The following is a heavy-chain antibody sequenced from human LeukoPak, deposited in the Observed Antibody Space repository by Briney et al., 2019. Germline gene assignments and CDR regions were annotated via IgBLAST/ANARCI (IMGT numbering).Heavy chain of an antibody. D-gene: IGHD6-6*01. CDR3: ATTEESGTIAARLDY. V-gene: IGHV3-30*03. CDR1: GFTFDNYA. Sequence: AGGSLRLSCAASGFTFDNYAMHWVRQAPGKGLEWVGAVSSDGSKKYYGNSMKGRYTISRDNSKNTLFLQLSSLRPEDTAMYYCATTEESGTIAARLDYWGQGTLVTVSS. CDR2: VSSDGSKK. J-gene: IGHJ4*02.